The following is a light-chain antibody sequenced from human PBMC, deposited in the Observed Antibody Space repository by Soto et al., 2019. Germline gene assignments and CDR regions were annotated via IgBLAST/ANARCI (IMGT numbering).Light chain of an antibody. Sequence: DIVMTQSPDSLAVSLGERATINCRSSQSVLYSSSNKNYLAWYQQKPGQPPKLLIYWASTRESGVPDRFSGSGSGTDFTFTISSLQAEDVAVYYCQQYCSSPWTFGQGTKVEIK. J-gene: IGKJ1*01. CDR2: WAS. CDR3: QQYCSSPWT. V-gene: IGKV4-1*01. CDR1: QSVLYSSSNKNY.